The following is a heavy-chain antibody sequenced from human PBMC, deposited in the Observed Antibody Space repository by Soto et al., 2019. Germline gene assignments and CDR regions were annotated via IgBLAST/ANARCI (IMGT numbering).Heavy chain of an antibody. J-gene: IGHJ6*02. V-gene: IGHV2-5*02. CDR1: GFSLSTSGVG. CDR2: IYWDDDK. Sequence: GSGPTLGNPTQSLTLTCTFSGFSLSTSGVGVGWIRQPPGKALEWLALIYWDDDKRYSPSLKSRLTITKDTSKNQVVLTMTNMDPVETATYYCAHTGWDYHGMDVWGQGTTVTVSS. CDR3: AHTGWDYHGMDV.